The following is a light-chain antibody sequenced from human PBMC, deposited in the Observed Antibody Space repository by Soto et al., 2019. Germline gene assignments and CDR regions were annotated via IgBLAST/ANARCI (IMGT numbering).Light chain of an antibody. CDR3: QQSYSTPPIT. CDR2: VAS. Sequence: DIQMTQSPSSLSASVGDRVTITCRASQSISTYLNWYQQKPGKAPTLLIYVASSLQSGVPSRFSGSGSGTDFTLTISSLQPEDFATYYCQQSYSTPPITFGQGTRLEIK. CDR1: QSISTY. V-gene: IGKV1-39*01. J-gene: IGKJ5*01.